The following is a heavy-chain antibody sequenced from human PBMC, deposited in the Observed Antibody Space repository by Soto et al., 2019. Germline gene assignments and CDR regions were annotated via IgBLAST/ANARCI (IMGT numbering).Heavy chain of an antibody. CDR2: ISGSGGSP. CDR1: GFTFSNAW. Sequence: GGSLRLSCAASGFTFSNAWMNWVRQAPGKGLEWLSVISGSGGSPSYADSVQGRFVISRDNARNTLYLHMNSLRAEDTAMYYCAKARCTTTDCYVPDYWGRGTLVTVSS. J-gene: IGHJ4*02. CDR3: AKARCTTTDCYVPDY. D-gene: IGHD1-26*01. V-gene: IGHV3-23*01.